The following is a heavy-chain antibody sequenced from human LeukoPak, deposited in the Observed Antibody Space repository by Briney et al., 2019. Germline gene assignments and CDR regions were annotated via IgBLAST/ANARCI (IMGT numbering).Heavy chain of an antibody. D-gene: IGHD6-13*01. CDR1: GFTFSSYG. CDR3: VWVAAAGY. Sequence: GGSLRLSCSASGFTFSSYGMHWVRQAPGKGLVWVAFIRYDGSDKYYAESVKGRFTISRDNSKNTLYLQMNSLRTEDTAVYYCVWVAAAGYWGQGTLVTVSS. CDR2: IRYDGSDK. J-gene: IGHJ4*02. V-gene: IGHV3-30*02.